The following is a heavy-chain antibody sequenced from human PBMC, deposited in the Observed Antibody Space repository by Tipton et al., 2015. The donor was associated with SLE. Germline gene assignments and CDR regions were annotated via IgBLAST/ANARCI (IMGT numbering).Heavy chain of an antibody. CDR3: ARGWDYGAMRAFDI. CDR2: INHSGST. CDR1: GGSFSGYY. J-gene: IGHJ3*02. D-gene: IGHD4-17*01. Sequence: TLSLTCAVYGGSFSGYYWSWIRQPPGKGLEWIGEINHSGSTNYNPSLKSRVTISIDTSKNQFSLKLSSVTAADTAVYYCARGWDYGAMRAFDIWGQGTMVTVSS. V-gene: IGHV4-34*01.